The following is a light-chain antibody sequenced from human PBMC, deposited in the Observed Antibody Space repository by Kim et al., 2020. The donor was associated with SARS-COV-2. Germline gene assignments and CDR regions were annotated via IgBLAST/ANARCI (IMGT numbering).Light chain of an antibody. V-gene: IGKV3-15*01. Sequence: EIVMTQSPVTLSVSPGERATLSCRASQSVSSNLAWYQQIPGQAPRLVIYGASTRATDIPARVSGSGSGTEFTLTISSLKSEDFALYYCQQYNNWPYTFGQGTKLEIK. CDR1: QSVSSN. J-gene: IGKJ2*01. CDR2: GAS. CDR3: QQYNNWPYT.